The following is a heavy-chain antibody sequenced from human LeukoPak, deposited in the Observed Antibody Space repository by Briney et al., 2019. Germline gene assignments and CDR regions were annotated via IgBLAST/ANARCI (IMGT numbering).Heavy chain of an antibody. V-gene: IGHV3-23*01. CDR2: ISGSGGTT. CDR3: AKSCCSTSSCYDGFDC. J-gene: IGHJ4*02. Sequence: PGGSLRLSCAASGFTFSTYAMSWVRQAPGKGLEWVSGISGSGGTTYYADSVQGRFTISRDNSKNTLYLQVNSLRAEDTAVYYCAKSCCSTSSCYDGFDCWGQGTLVTVSS. D-gene: IGHD2-2*01. CDR1: GFTFSTYA.